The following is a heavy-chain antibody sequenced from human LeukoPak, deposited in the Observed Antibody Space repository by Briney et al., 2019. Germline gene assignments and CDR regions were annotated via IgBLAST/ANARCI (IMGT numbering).Heavy chain of an antibody. CDR1: GGSISSGGYS. D-gene: IGHD3-22*01. Sequence: TLSLTCAASGGSISSGGYSWSWIRQPPGKGLEWIGYIYHSGSTYYNPSLKSRVTISVDRSKNQFSLKLSSVTAADTAVYYCARNNYYDSSGYYYFDYWGQGTLVTVSS. CDR2: IYHSGST. CDR3: ARNNYYDSSGYYYFDY. J-gene: IGHJ4*02. V-gene: IGHV4-30-2*01.